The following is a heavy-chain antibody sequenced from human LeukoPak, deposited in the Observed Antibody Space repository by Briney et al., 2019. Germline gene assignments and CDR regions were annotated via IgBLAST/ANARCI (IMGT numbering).Heavy chain of an antibody. Sequence: SETLSLTCTGSGYSISSGYYWGWIRQPPGKGLEWIGSIYHSGSTYYNPSLKSRITISVDTSKNQFSLKMSSVTAADTAFYYCARDGGGYSSSWYNWFDPWGQGTLVTVSS. J-gene: IGHJ5*02. V-gene: IGHV4-38-2*02. CDR2: IYHSGST. D-gene: IGHD6-13*01. CDR3: ARDGGGYSSSWYNWFDP. CDR1: GYSISSGYY.